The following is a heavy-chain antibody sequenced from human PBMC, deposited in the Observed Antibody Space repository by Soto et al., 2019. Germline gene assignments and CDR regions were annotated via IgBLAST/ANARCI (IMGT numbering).Heavy chain of an antibody. Sequence: EVQVVESGGGFVQPGGSLRLSCTTSGLTVSSCEMNWVRQAPGKGLEWVSYINTGGVTFYADSVKGRFTISRYNAQNSLLLQMSSLRAEDTAVYYCTRDKGDKVAYGMDVCGQGTRVTVSS. D-gene: IGHD3-16*01. V-gene: IGHV3-48*03. CDR1: GLTVSSCE. CDR3: TRDKGDKVAYGMDV. J-gene: IGHJ6*02. CDR2: INTGGVT.